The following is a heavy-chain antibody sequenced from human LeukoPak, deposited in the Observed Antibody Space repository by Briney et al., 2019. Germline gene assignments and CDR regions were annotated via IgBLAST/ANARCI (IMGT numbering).Heavy chain of an antibody. CDR3: ARTSHYVDIAATIPYGIYYFDY. Sequence: SVKVSCKASGGTFSSYAISWVRQAPGQGLEWMGGIIPIFGTANYAQKFQGRVTITADKSTSTAYMELGSLRSDDTAVYYCARTSHYVDIAATIPYGIYYFDYWGQGTLVTVSS. J-gene: IGHJ4*02. CDR2: IIPIFGTA. D-gene: IGHD5-12*01. V-gene: IGHV1-69*06. CDR1: GGTFSSYA.